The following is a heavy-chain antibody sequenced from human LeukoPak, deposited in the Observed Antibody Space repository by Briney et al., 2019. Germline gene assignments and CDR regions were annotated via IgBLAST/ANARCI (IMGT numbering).Heavy chain of an antibody. CDR2: IGSSDSTT. V-gene: IGHV3-48*03. CDR3: ARAGPLYYYYYMDV. Sequence: GGSLRLSCVASGFTFSSYEMNWVRQAPGKGLEWLSYIGSSDSTTHYADSVKGRFTISRDNAKNSLYLQMNSLRAEDTAVYYCARAGPLYYYYYMDVWGKGTTVTVSS. CDR1: GFTFSSYE. D-gene: IGHD1-14*01. J-gene: IGHJ6*03.